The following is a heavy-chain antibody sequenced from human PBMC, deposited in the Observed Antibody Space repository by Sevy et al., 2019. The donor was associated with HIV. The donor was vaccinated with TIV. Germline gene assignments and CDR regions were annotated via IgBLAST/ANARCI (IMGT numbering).Heavy chain of an antibody. D-gene: IGHD3-10*01. CDR2: FDPEDGET. CDR1: GYTLTELS. V-gene: IGHV1-24*01. Sequence: ASVKVSCKVSGYTLTELSMHWVRQAPGKGLEWVGGFDPEDGETIYAQKFQGRVTMTEDTSTDTAYMELNSLRSEDTAVYYCATDPLRYGSGSPFDYWGQGTLVTVSS. J-gene: IGHJ4*02. CDR3: ATDPLRYGSGSPFDY.